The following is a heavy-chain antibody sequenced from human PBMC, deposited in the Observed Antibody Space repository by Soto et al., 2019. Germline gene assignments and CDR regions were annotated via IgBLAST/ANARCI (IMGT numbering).Heavy chain of an antibody. CDR1: GFTFSSYA. CDR3: AKSGVHDYGDYDWYFDL. D-gene: IGHD4-17*01. J-gene: IGHJ2*01. V-gene: IGHV3-23*01. Sequence: EVQLLESGGGLVQRGGSLRLSCAASGFTFSSYAMSWVRQAPGKGLEWVSAISGSGGSTYYADSVKGRFTISRDNSKNTLYLQMNSLRAEDTAVYYCAKSGVHDYGDYDWYFDLWGRGTLVTVSS. CDR2: ISGSGGST.